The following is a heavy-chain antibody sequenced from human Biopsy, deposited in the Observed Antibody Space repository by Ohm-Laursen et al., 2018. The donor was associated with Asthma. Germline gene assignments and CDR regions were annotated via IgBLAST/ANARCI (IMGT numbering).Heavy chain of an antibody. CDR3: ARVQKSPGDRWFDP. J-gene: IGHJ5*02. D-gene: IGHD7-27*01. CDR1: GGTLNNYA. Sequence: ASVKVSCKSSGGTLNNYAINWVRQAPGEGLEWMGRINPNGGATIYAQKFQGRVTMTRDTSISTAYMELSRLTSDDTAVYYCARVQKSPGDRWFDPWGQGTLVTVSS. CDR2: INPNGGAT. V-gene: IGHV1-2*06.